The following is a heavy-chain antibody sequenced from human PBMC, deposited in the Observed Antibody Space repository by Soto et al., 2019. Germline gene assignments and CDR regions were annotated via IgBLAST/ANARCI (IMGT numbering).Heavy chain of an antibody. Sequence: GGSLRLSCAASGFTFSSYWMSWVRQAPGKGLEWVANIKQDGSEKYYVDSVEGRFTISRDNAKNSLYLQMNSLRAEDTAVYYCASPAHSNYVYYFDYWGQGTLVTVSS. CDR3: ASPAHSNYVYYFDY. V-gene: IGHV3-7*05. J-gene: IGHJ4*02. D-gene: IGHD4-4*01. CDR2: IKQDGSEK. CDR1: GFTFSSYW.